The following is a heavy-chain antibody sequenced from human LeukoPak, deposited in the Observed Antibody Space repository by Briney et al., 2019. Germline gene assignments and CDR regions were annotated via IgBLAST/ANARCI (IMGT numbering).Heavy chain of an antibody. V-gene: IGHV4-59*01. J-gene: IGHJ6*03. D-gene: IGHD6-19*01. CDR3: ARAGHSSTYYYMDV. CDR1: GGSISSYY. Sequence: SETLSLTCTVSGGSISSYYWSWIRQPPRKGLEWIGYIYYTGSSNYNPSLKRRVTISVATSKHQFSLNLSSVTAADTAVYYCARAGHSSTYYYMDVWGKGTTVTVSS. CDR2: IYYTGSS.